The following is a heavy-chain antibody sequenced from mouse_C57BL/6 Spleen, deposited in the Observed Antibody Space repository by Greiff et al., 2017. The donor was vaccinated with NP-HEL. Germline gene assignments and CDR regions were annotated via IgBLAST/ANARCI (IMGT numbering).Heavy chain of an antibody. J-gene: IGHJ2*01. CDR3: ARNYYYGSSYVFDY. V-gene: IGHV5-17*01. CDR2: ISSGSSTI. Sequence: EVQGVESGGGLVKPGGSLKLSCAASGFTFSDYGMHWVRQAPEKGLEWVAYISSGSSTIYYADTVKGRFTISRDNAKNTLFLQMTSLRSEDTAMYYCARNYYYGSSYVFDYWGQGTTLTVSS. D-gene: IGHD1-1*01. CDR1: GFTFSDYG.